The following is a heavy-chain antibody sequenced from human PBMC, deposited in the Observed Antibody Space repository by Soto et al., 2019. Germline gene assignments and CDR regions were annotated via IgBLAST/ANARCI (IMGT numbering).Heavy chain of an antibody. CDR1: GGSISSYD. D-gene: IGHD3-22*01. J-gene: IGHJ4*02. V-gene: IGHV4-59*01. CDR2: IYYSGST. CDR3: ARSDSSMIVVGFDY. Sequence: PSETQSLTCTVSGGSISSYDWSWIRQPPGKGLEWIGYIYYSGSTNYNPSLKSRVTISVDTSKNQFSLKLSSVTAADTAVYYCARSDSSMIVVGFDYWGQGTLVTVSS.